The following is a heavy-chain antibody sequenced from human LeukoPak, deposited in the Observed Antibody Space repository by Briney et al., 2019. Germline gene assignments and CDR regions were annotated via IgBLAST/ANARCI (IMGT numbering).Heavy chain of an antibody. Sequence: SGGSLRLSCAASGFTVSSNYMSWVRQAPGKGLEWVSVIYSGGSTYYADSVKGRFTISRDNSKNTLYLQVNSLRAEDTAVYYCATKGRNYDFWSGSSNFDYWGQGTLVTVSS. CDR3: ATKGRNYDFWSGSSNFDY. CDR2: IYSGGST. CDR1: GFTVSSNY. V-gene: IGHV3-66*01. D-gene: IGHD3-3*01. J-gene: IGHJ4*02.